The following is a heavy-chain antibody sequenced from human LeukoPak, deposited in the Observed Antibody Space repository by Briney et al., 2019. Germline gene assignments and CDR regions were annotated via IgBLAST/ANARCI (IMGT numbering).Heavy chain of an antibody. Sequence: PGGSLRLSCAASGFTFSRSAAHWVRQAPGKGLEWVAVISHDGSNTDYTDSVKGRFTISRDNSKNTLYLQMNSLRAEDTAVYYCAKEMKPWMHFDYWGQGTLVTVSS. J-gene: IGHJ4*02. D-gene: IGHD5-12*01. CDR3: AKEMKPWMHFDY. CDR1: GFTFSRSA. V-gene: IGHV3-30*18. CDR2: ISHDGSNT.